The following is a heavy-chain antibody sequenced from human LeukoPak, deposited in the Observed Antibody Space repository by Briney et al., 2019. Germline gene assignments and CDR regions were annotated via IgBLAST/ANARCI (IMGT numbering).Heavy chain of an antibody. Sequence: GGSPRLSCAASGFTFSSYAMHWVRQAPGKGLEWVAVISYDGNNKYYADSVKGRFTISRDNSKNTLYLQMNSLKTEDTAVYYCAREGGAHYGSGSYRQPYFFDYWGQGTLVTVSS. J-gene: IGHJ4*02. CDR2: ISYDGNNK. CDR1: GFTFSSYA. CDR3: AREGGAHYGSGSYRQPYFFDY. V-gene: IGHV3-30*04. D-gene: IGHD3-10*01.